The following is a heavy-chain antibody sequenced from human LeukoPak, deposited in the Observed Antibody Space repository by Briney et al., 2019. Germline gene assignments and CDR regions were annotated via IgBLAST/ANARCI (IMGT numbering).Heavy chain of an antibody. CDR1: GLLTFSNKW. V-gene: IGHV3-74*01. D-gene: IGHD6-13*01. Sequence: GGSLRLSCVASGLLTFSNKWMYWVRQAPGKGLVWVSRINSDGSSTTYTDSMKGRFTISRDNAKNTLYLQMSSLRAEDTAVYYCASKNIAAADDYWGQGTLVTVSS. CDR2: INSDGSST. CDR3: ASKNIAAADDY. J-gene: IGHJ4*02.